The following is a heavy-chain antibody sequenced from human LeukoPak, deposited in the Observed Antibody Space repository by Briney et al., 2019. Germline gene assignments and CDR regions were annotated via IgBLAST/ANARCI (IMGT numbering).Heavy chain of an antibody. CDR2: ISAYNGNT. D-gene: IGHD1-7*01. CDR3: ARDRSGWNYGLDDAFDM. Sequence: ASVKVSFKASGYTVTSYGISWVRQAPGQGLGWVGWISAYNGNTTYAQKLHGRVTMTTDAPTRTAYMERRSLRSDDTAVYYCARDRSGWNYGLDDAFDMWDRGTRVTVPS. J-gene: IGHJ3*02. CDR1: GYTVTSYG. V-gene: IGHV1-18*01.